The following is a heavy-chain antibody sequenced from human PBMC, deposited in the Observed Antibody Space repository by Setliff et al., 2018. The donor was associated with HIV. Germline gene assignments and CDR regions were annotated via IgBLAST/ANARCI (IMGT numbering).Heavy chain of an antibody. CDR3: ARAYFGSGIYY. CDR2: IYSSGST. J-gene: IGHJ4*02. CDR1: GASISSYY. Sequence: SETLSLTCTVSGASISSYYWNWIRQPPGKGLEWLGHIYSSGSTNYNPSLKSRVTISVDTSKNQFSLRLYSVTAADTAVYYCARAYFGSGIYYWGQGTLVTVSS. D-gene: IGHD3-10*01. V-gene: IGHV4-4*09.